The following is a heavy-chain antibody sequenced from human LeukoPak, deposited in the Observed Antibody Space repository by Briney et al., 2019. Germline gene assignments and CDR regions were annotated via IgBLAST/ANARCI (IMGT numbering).Heavy chain of an antibody. V-gene: IGHV4-39*07. Sequence: SETLSLTCTVSGGSISSSSYYWGWIRQPPGKGLEWIGSIYYSGSTYYNPSLKSRVTISVDTSKNQFSLKLSSVTAADTAVYYCAGVITTFDAFDIWGQGTMVTVSS. CDR1: GGSISSSSYY. CDR2: IYYSGST. CDR3: AGVITTFDAFDI. J-gene: IGHJ3*02. D-gene: IGHD3-22*01.